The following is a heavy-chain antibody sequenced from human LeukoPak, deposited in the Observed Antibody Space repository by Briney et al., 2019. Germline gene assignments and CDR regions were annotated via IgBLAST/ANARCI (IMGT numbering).Heavy chain of an antibody. J-gene: IGHJ4*02. CDR3: ATAPPLWFGPRLGY. CDR1: GYTLTELS. Sequence: ASVKVSCKVSGYTLTELSMHWVRQAPGKGLEWMGGFDPEDGETIYAQKFQGRVTMTEDTPTDTAYMELSSLRSEDTAVYYCATAPPLWFGPRLGYWGQGTLVTVSS. D-gene: IGHD3-10*01. V-gene: IGHV1-24*01. CDR2: FDPEDGET.